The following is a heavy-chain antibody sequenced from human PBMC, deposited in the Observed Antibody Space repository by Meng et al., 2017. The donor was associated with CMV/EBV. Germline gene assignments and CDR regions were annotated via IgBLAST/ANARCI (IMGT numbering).Heavy chain of an antibody. CDR2: IYYSGST. D-gene: IGHD3-22*01. Sequence: QLQLQEPGPGLVKPSETLSLTCTVSGGSISSSSYYWGWIRQPPGKGLEWIGSIYYSGSTYYNPSLKSRVTISVDTSKNQFSLKLSSVTAADTAVYYCARGVVTMIVVYDPWGQGTLVTVSS. J-gene: IGHJ5*02. CDR1: GGSISSSSYY. CDR3: ARGVVTMIVVYDP. V-gene: IGHV4-39*07.